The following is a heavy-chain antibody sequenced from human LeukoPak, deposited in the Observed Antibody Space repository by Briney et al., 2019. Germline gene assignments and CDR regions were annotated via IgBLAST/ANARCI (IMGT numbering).Heavy chain of an antibody. CDR1: GYTFTDYY. CDR2: INPNSGGT. CDR3: VRGLTTVATWLYL. V-gene: IGHV1-2*02. D-gene: IGHD4-17*01. Sequence: ASVKVSCKASGYTFTDYYMHWVRQAPGQGLEWMGWINPNSGGTIYAQKFQGRVTMTRDTSISTAYMEVSRLRSDDTAVYNCVRGLTTVATWLYLWGRGTLVTVSS. J-gene: IGHJ2*01.